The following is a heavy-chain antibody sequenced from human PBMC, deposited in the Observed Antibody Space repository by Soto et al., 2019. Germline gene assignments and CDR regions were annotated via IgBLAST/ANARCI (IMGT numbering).Heavy chain of an antibody. Sequence: EVQLVESGGGLVKPGVSPRLSCAASGFTFSDYSMLWVRQAPGKGLEWLAFIGNSNNPTFYADSVRGRFTISRDNPKNSVYLQMNSLREEDTAVYFCAREEGYCNGGPCYRGAFDFWGQGTIVTVSS. CDR1: GFTFSDYS. V-gene: IGHV3-21*02. D-gene: IGHD2-15*01. J-gene: IGHJ3*01. CDR3: AREEGYCNGGPCYRGAFDF. CDR2: IGNSNNPT.